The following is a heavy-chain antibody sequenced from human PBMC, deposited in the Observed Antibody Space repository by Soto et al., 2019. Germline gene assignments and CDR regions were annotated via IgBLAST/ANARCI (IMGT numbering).Heavy chain of an antibody. D-gene: IGHD3-3*01. J-gene: IGHJ4*02. Sequence: GGSLRLSCAASGFTFSSYVMHWVRQAPGKGLEWVAVIWYDGNNKNYADSVKGRFTISRDNSKNTVYLQMNSLRGEDTAVYYCARGGGENYDFWSGPNIWGQGTLVTVSS. CDR1: GFTFSSYV. V-gene: IGHV3-33*01. CDR2: IWYDGNNK. CDR3: ARGGGENYDFWSGPNI.